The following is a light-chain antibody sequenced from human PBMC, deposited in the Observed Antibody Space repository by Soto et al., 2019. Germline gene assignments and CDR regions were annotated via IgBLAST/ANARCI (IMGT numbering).Light chain of an antibody. CDR3: HQYGSSPWT. V-gene: IGKV3-20*01. J-gene: IGKJ1*01. CDR1: QTVSSAR. CDR2: GAS. Sequence: EIVLTQSPGTLSLSPGERVTLSCRASQTVSSARLAWFQQKPGQAPRLLIYGASSRAPGIPDRFSGSGSETDFTLTITRLESEDFAVYSCHQYGSSPWTFGQGTKVEIK.